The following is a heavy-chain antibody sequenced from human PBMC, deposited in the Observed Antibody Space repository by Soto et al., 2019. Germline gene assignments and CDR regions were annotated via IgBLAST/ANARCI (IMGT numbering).Heavy chain of an antibody. CDR3: AKDIGSGYDFNRVWDY. J-gene: IGHJ4*02. CDR2: ISYDGSNK. D-gene: IGHD5-12*01. Sequence: QVQLVESGGGVVQPGRSLRLSCAASGFTFSSYGMHWVRQAPGKGLEWVAVISYDGSNKYYADSVKGRFTISRDNSKNTLYLQMNSLRAEDTAVYYCAKDIGSGYDFNRVWDYWGQGTLVTVSS. V-gene: IGHV3-30*18. CDR1: GFTFSSYG.